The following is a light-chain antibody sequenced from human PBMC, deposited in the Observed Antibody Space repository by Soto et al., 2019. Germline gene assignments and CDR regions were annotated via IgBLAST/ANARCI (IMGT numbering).Light chain of an antibody. J-gene: IGLJ1*01. V-gene: IGLV2-14*01. CDR3: SSYTSSSTYV. Sequence: QSALTQPASVSGSPGQSITISCTGTSSDVGGYNYVSWYQQHPGKAPKLMIYDVSNRPSGVSNRFSDSKSGNTASLTISGLQAEDEADYYCSSYTSSSTYVFGTGTNLTVL. CDR2: DVS. CDR1: SSDVGGYNY.